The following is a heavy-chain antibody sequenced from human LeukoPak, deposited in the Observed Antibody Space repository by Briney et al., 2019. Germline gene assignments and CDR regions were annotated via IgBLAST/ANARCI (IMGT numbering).Heavy chain of an antibody. Sequence: ASVKVSCKASGYTFTGYYMHWVRRAPGQGLEWMGWINPNSGGTNYAQKFQGRVTMTRDTSISTAYMELSRLRSDDTAVYYCARDRIRYFENDAFDIWGQGTMVTVSS. CDR1: GYTFTGYY. J-gene: IGHJ3*02. D-gene: IGHD3-9*01. CDR3: ARDRIRYFENDAFDI. V-gene: IGHV1-2*02. CDR2: INPNSGGT.